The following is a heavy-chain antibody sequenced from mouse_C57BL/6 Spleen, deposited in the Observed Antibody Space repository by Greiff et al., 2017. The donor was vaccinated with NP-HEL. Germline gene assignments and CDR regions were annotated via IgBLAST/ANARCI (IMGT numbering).Heavy chain of an antibody. CDR2: IDPENGDT. J-gene: IGHJ1*03. V-gene: IGHV14-4*01. Sequence: EVQLQQSGAELVRPGASVKLSCTASGFNITDDYMHWVKQRPEQGLEWIGWIDPENGDTEYASKFQGKATITADTSSNTAYLQISSLTSEDTAVYYCTTITTVRYFDVWGTGTTVTVSS. CDR3: TTITTVRYFDV. D-gene: IGHD1-2*01. CDR1: GFNITDDY.